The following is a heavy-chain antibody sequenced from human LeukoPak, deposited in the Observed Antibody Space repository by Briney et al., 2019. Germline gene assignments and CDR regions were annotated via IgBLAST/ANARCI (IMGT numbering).Heavy chain of an antibody. CDR2: IKQDGSEK. D-gene: IGHD3-3*01. J-gene: IGHJ4*02. CDR3: ARDPDDFWSGYYNFDY. CDR1: GFTFSSYW. V-gene: IGHV3-7*01. Sequence: TGGSLRLSCAASGFTFSSYWMSWVRQAPGKGLEWVANIKQDGSEKYYVDSVKGRFTISRDNAKNSLYLQMNSLRAEDTAVYYCARDPDDFWSGYYNFDYWGQGTLVTVSS.